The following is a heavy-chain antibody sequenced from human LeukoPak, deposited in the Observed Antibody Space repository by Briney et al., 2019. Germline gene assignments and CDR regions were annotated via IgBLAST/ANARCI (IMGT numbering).Heavy chain of an antibody. D-gene: IGHD6-19*01. CDR2: ISWDGGST. V-gene: IGHV3-43D*03. CDR3: AKAAGRYYYYMDV. Sequence: PGGSLRLSCAASGFTFDDYAMHWVRQAPGKGLEWVSLISWDGGSTYYADSVKGRFTISRDNSKNTLYLQMNSLRAEDTAVYYCAKAAGRYYYYMDVWGKGTTVTVSS. J-gene: IGHJ6*03. CDR1: GFTFDDYA.